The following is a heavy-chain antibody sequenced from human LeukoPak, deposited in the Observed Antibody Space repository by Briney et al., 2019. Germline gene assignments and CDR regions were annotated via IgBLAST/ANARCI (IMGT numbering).Heavy chain of an antibody. CDR2: IDWDDDK. V-gene: IGHV2-70*11. D-gene: IGHD7-27*01. J-gene: IGHJ4*02. Sequence: KSGPTLVNPTQTLTLTCTFSGFSLSTSGMCVSWIRQPPGKALEWLARIDWDDDKYYSTSLKTRLTISKDTSKNQVVLTMTNMDPVDTATCYCARTHKTGDRTLYYFDYWGQGTLVTVSS. CDR3: ARTHKTGDRTLYYFDY. CDR1: GFSLSTSGMC.